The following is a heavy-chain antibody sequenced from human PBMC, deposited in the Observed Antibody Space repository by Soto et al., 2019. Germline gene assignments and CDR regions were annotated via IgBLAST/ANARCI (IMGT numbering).Heavy chain of an antibody. Sequence: ASVKVSCKASGYTFTSDGISWVRQAPGQVLEWMGWISAYNGNTNYAQKLQGRVTITTDTSTSTAYMELRSLRSDDTAVYCCATAGNYDSSGRDFGGQGTLVTVSS. CDR1: GYTFTSDG. V-gene: IGHV1-18*04. J-gene: IGHJ4*02. CDR2: ISAYNGNT. CDR3: ATAGNYDSSGRDF. D-gene: IGHD3-22*01.